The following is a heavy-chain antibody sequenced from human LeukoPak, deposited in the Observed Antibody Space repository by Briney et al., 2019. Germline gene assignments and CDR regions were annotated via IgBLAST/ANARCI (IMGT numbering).Heavy chain of an antibody. CDR1: GGSISSYY. CDR2: IYYSGST. D-gene: IGHD3-22*01. CDR3: ARLLYDCSGDRSSSYYFEY. V-gene: IGHV4-59*01. Sequence: KPSETLSLTCTVSGGSISSYYWNCIRQPPGKGLEWIGYIYYSGSTNYNPSLKSRVTISVDTSKNQFSLKLSAVTATDTAVYYYARLLYDCSGDRSSSYYFEYWGQGTLVSVSS. J-gene: IGHJ4*02.